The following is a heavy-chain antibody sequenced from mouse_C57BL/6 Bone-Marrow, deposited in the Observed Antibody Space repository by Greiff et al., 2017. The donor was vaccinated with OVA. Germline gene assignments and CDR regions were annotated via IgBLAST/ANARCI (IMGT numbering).Heavy chain of an antibody. Sequence: QVQLKQPGAELVKPGASVKLSCKASGYTFTSYWMHWVKQRPGQGLEWIGVIHPNSGSTNYNEKFKSKATLTVDQSSSTAYMQRSSLTYEDSAVYYCAIDSWYFDVWGTGTTVTVSS. CDR3: AIDSWYFDV. V-gene: IGHV1-64*01. J-gene: IGHJ1*03. CDR1: GYTFTSYW. CDR2: IHPNSGST.